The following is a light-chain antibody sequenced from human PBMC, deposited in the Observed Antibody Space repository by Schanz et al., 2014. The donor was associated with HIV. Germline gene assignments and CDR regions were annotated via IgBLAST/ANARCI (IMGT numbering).Light chain of an antibody. CDR3: ATWDVGLHGRV. V-gene: IGLV2-23*01. Sequence: QSALTQPASVSGSPGQSITISCTGTSSDVGSYNLVSWYQQHPGKAPKLMIYEGSKRPSGVSNRFSGSKSGNTASLTISGLQAEDEADYYCATWDVGLHGRVFGGGTKLTVL. CDR1: SSDVGSYNL. J-gene: IGLJ2*01. CDR2: EGS.